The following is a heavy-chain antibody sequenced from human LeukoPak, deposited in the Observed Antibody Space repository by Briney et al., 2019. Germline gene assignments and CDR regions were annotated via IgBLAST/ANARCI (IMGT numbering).Heavy chain of an antibody. CDR1: GGFISSYY. D-gene: IGHD5-18*01. J-gene: IGHJ4*02. CDR2: TYSIGST. Sequence: AETLPLSCSVSGGFISSYYWSWIRQPPGKGLEWIGNTYSIGSTNYNPSLKSRVPISVDTSKNQFSLKLSSVTAADTAVYYCARTRGYSYGPSDYWGQGTLVTVSS. V-gene: IGHV4-59*01. CDR3: ARTRGYSYGPSDY.